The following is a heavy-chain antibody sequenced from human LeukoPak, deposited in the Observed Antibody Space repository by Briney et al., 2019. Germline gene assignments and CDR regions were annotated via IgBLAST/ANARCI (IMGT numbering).Heavy chain of an antibody. Sequence: GGSLRLSCATSGVTVGSHYMSWVRQTPGKGLEWVSGIYSGGTTYYAASMKGRFTISRDDSTNTLYLQMNSLRAEDTAVYFCARGGYSGSYWHAFDIWGQGTMVTVSS. J-gene: IGHJ3*02. D-gene: IGHD1-26*01. CDR2: IYSGGTT. V-gene: IGHV3-53*01. CDR3: ARGGYSGSYWHAFDI. CDR1: GVTVGSHY.